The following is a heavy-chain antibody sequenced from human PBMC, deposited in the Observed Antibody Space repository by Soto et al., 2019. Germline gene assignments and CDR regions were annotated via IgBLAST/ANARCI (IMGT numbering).Heavy chain of an antibody. CDR2: IYPGDADT. Sequence: PWESLKMSCKGSGYSFTSYWIGWVRQMPGKGLEWMGIIYPGDADTRYSPSFQGQVTVSADKSISTAYLQWSSLKASDTAMYSCAVRCCTNVVCTLLGPRDAFDIWAQGSIVPDSS. J-gene: IGHJ3*02. CDR1: GYSFTSYW. V-gene: IGHV5-51*01. D-gene: IGHD2-8*01. CDR3: AVRCCTNVVCTLLGPRDAFDI.